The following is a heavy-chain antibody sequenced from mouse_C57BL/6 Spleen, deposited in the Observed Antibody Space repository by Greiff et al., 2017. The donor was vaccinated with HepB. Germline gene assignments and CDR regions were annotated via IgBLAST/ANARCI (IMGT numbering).Heavy chain of an antibody. D-gene: IGHD1-1*01. CDR1: GFTFSSYA. CDR3: AREIGPITTVVATRYFDV. V-gene: IGHV5-4*01. CDR2: ISDGGSYT. Sequence: DVKLVESGGGLVKPGGSLKLSCAASGFTFSSYAMSWVRQTPEKRLEWVATISDGGSYTYYPDNVKGRFTISRANAKNNLYLQMSHLKSEDTAMYYCAREIGPITTVVATRYFDVWGTGTTVTVSS. J-gene: IGHJ1*03.